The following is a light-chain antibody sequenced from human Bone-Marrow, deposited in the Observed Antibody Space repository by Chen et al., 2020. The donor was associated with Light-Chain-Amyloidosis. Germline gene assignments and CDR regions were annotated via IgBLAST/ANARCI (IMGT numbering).Light chain of an antibody. CDR1: SGSIATNY. CDR2: EDD. Sequence: NFMLTQPHSVAESPGKTVIISCTRSSGSIATNYGQWYQPRPGSSPTTVLSEDDQRPSGVPDRFSGSIDRSSNSASLTSSGLKTEDEADYYCQSYQGSSQGVFGGGTKLTVL. V-gene: IGLV6-57*01. J-gene: IGLJ3*02. CDR3: QSYQGSSQGV.